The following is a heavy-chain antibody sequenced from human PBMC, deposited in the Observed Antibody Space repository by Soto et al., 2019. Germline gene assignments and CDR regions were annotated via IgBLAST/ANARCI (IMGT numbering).Heavy chain of an antibody. D-gene: IGHD3-3*01. CDR3: AKPGGGGNYDCWGNGGHNWFDP. CDR2: ISGSGGST. CDR1: GFTFSSYA. Sequence: ESGGGLVQPGGSLRLSCAASGFTFSSYAMSWVRPAPGKGLEWVSAISGSGGSTYYADSVKGRFTISRDNSKNTLYLQMNSLRAEDTAVYYCAKPGGGGNYDCWGNGGHNWFDPWGQGTLVTVSS. V-gene: IGHV3-23*01. J-gene: IGHJ5*02.